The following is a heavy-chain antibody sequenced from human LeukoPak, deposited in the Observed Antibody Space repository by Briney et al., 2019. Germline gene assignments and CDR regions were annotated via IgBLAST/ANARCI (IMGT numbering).Heavy chain of an antibody. V-gene: IGHV1-2*02. CDR3: ARGARSDSSGYYPYSFDY. J-gene: IGHJ4*02. D-gene: IGHD3-22*01. CDR2: INPNSGGT. Sequence: GASVKVSCKASGYTFTGYYMHWVRQAPGQGLEWMGWINPNSGGTNYAQKFQGRVTMTRDTSISTAYMELSRLRSDDTAVYYCARGARSDSSGYYPYSFDYWGQGTLVTVSS. CDR1: GYTFTGYY.